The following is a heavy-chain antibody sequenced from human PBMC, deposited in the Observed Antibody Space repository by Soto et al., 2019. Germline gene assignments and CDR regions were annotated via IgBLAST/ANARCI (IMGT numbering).Heavy chain of an antibody. CDR3: ARVYNWNDAPRSSNWFDP. CDR2: ISAYNGNT. D-gene: IGHD1-20*01. Sequence: GASVKVSCKASGYTFTSYGISWVRQAPGQGLEWMGWISAYNGNTNYAQKLQGRVTMTTDTSTSTAYMELRSLRSDDTAVYYCARVYNWNDAPRSSNWFDPWGQGTLVTVSS. V-gene: IGHV1-18*04. J-gene: IGHJ5*02. CDR1: GYTFTSYG.